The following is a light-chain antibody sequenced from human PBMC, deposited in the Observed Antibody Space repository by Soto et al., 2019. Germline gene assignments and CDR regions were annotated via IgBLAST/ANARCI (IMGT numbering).Light chain of an antibody. V-gene: IGLV2-14*01. Sequence: QSALTQPASVSGSPGQSITISCTGTSSDVGAYNYVSWYRQHPGKAPKLLIYEVSYRPSGISSRFSGSKSGNTASLTISGLQAEDEADYYCSSYTQFSTLVFGGGTKVTVL. CDR3: SSYTQFSTLV. CDR1: SSDVGAYNY. CDR2: EVS. J-gene: IGLJ3*02.